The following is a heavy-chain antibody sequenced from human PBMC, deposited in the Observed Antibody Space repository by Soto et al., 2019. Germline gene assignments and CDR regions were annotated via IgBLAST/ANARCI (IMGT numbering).Heavy chain of an antibody. CDR2: ISGRGAKT. J-gene: IGHJ3*02. V-gene: IGHV3-23*01. Sequence: GGSLRLSCAASGFTFSIFAMSWVHQAPGKGLEWASGISGRGAKTFYADSVTGRFTISRDNSKNTLYLQMNSLRAEDTAVYYCAKRHYDILTGYYTSAFDIWGQGTMVTVSS. CDR3: AKRHYDILTGYYTSAFDI. D-gene: IGHD3-9*01. CDR1: GFTFSIFA.